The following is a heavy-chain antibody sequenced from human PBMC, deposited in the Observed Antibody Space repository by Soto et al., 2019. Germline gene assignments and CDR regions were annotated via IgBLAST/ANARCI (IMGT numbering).Heavy chain of an antibody. D-gene: IGHD1-26*01. CDR2: ISGSGGST. Sequence: EVQLLESGGGLVQPGGSLRLSCAASGFTFSSYAMSWVRQAPGKGLEWVSAISGSGGSTYYADSVKGRFTISRDNSKNTLYLQINRRRAEDTAVYYCAKVGGWEPFPPELDYWVQGSLVTV. J-gene: IGHJ4*02. V-gene: IGHV3-23*01. CDR1: GFTFSSYA. CDR3: AKVGGWEPFPPELDY.